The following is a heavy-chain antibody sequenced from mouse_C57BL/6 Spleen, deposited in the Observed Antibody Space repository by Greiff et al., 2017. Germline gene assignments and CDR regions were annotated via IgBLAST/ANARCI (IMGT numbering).Heavy chain of an antibody. V-gene: IGHV1-63*01. J-gene: IGHJ4*01. CDR1: GYTFTNYW. Sequence: QVQLKESGAELVRPGTSVKMSCKASGYTFTNYWIGWAKQRPGHGLEWIGDIYPGGGYTNYNEKFKGKATLTADKSSSTAYMQFSSLTSEDSAIYYCARRSNYEGYYAMDYWGQGTSVTVSS. CDR2: IYPGGGYT. D-gene: IGHD2-5*01. CDR3: ARRSNYEGYYAMDY.